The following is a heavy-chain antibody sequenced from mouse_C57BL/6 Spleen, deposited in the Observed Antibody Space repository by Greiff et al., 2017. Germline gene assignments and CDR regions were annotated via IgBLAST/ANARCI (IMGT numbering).Heavy chain of an antibody. CDR2: IYPGDGDT. CDR1: GYAFSSSW. CDR3: ATDYIYAMDD. D-gene: IGHD1-3*01. V-gene: IGHV1-82*01. Sequence: QVQLQQSGPELVKPGASVKISCKASGYAFSSSWMNWVKQRPGKGLEWIGRIYPGDGDTNYNGKFKGKATLTADKSSSTAYMQLSSLTSEDSAVYCGATDYIYAMDDWGQGTSVTVSS. J-gene: IGHJ4*01.